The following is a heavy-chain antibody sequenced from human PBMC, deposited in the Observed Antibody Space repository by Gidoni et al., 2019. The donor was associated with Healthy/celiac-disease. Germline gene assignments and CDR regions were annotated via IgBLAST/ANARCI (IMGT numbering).Heavy chain of an antibody. J-gene: IGHJ6*02. Sequence: QVQLVQSGAEVKKPGASVKVSCKASGYTFTSYYLHWVRQAPGQGLEWMGIINPSGGSTSYAQKFQGRVTMTRDTSTSTVYMELSSLRSEDTAVYYCAREWRETMVRGVTRPEHYGMDVWGQGTTVTVSS. CDR1: GYTFTSYY. D-gene: IGHD3-10*01. CDR3: AREWRETMVRGVTRPEHYGMDV. CDR2: INPSGGST. V-gene: IGHV1-46*01.